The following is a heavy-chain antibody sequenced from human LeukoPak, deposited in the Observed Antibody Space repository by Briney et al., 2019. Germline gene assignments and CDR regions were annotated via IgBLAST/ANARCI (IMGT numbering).Heavy chain of an antibody. Sequence: GGSLRLSCAASGFTFSSYEMNWVRQAPGKGLEWVSCISSSGDTIYYADSVKGRFTISRDNAKNSLYLQMNSLRAEDTAVYYCARDGGTRLKYSFGYGDSWGQGTLVTVSS. CDR3: ARDGGTRLKYSFGYGDS. V-gene: IGHV3-48*03. CDR1: GFTFSSYE. J-gene: IGHJ4*02. D-gene: IGHD3-22*01. CDR2: ISSSGDTI.